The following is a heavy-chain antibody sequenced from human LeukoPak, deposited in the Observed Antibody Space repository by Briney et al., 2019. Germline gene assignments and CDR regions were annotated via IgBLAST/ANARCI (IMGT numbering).Heavy chain of an antibody. CDR1: GYSISSGYY. V-gene: IGHV4-38-2*01. J-gene: IGHJ5*02. Sequence: SETLSLTCAVSGYSISSGYYWGWIRQPPGKGLEWIGNIYPTGSTYYNPSLKSRVTISVDTSKNQFSLKVSSVSAADTAVYYCARAYSSSWYWNWFDPWGQGTLVTVSS. CDR2: IYPTGST. CDR3: ARAYSSSWYWNWFDP. D-gene: IGHD6-13*01.